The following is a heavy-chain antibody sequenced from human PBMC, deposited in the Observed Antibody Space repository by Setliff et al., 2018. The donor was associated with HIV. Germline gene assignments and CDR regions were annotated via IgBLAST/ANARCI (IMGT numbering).Heavy chain of an antibody. CDR2: MNPSSGHT. D-gene: IGHD3-3*01. CDR1: GYTFTNSD. V-gene: IGHV1-8*02. J-gene: IGHJ6*03. Sequence: ASVKVSCKASGYTFTNSDINWVRQAPGQGLEWMGWMNPSSGHTGYAHKFQGRVTMTRDTSISTAFMELSSLTSEDSAVYYCARGVNPTYYDFWSGNYMRKYYYYYMDVWGKGTTVTVSS. CDR3: ARGVNPTYYDFWSGNYMRKYYYYYMDV.